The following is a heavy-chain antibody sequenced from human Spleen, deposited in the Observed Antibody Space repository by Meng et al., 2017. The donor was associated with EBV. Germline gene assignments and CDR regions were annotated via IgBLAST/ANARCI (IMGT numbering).Heavy chain of an antibody. CDR2: VIHSGNT. CDR3: ATGWGKANY. J-gene: IGHJ4*02. V-gene: IGHV4-34*12. CDR1: GESFSAYY. D-gene: IGHD3-16*01. Sequence: QVHIQEGGAGLLKPSGAWSLTCAVYGESFSAYYWRWISQPPGRGLEWIGDVIHSGNTSYSPSLKSRVTISVDTSKSQFSLKLRSMTAADTAVYYCATGWGKANYWGQGTLVTVSS.